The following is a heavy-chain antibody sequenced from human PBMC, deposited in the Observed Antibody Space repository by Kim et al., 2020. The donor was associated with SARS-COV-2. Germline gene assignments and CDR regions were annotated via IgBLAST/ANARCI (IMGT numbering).Heavy chain of an antibody. V-gene: IGHV4-39*01. CDR2: IYYSGST. CDR3: ARLDSWGVDDAFDI. Sequence: SETLSLTCTVSGGSISSSSYYWGWIRQPPGKGLEWIGSIYYSGSTYYNPSLKSRVTISVDTSKNQFSLKLSSVTAADTAVYYCARLDSWGVDDAFDIWGQGTMVTVSS. D-gene: IGHD2-15*01. CDR1: GGSISSSSYY. J-gene: IGHJ3*02.